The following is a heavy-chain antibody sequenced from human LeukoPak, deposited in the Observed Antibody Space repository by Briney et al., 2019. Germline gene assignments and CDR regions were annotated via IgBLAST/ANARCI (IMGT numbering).Heavy chain of an antibody. CDR2: IYYTGST. V-gene: IGHV4-59*01. Sequence: SETLSLTCTVSGGSISTYYWSWIRQPPGKGLEWIGYIYYTGSTSYNPSPKSRVTMSLDASKNQFSLELNSVTPADTAVYYCARDPRGGSWWSGGWFDPWGQGTLVTVSS. J-gene: IGHJ5*02. CDR3: ARDPRGGSWWSGGWFDP. CDR1: GGSISTYY. D-gene: IGHD3-3*01.